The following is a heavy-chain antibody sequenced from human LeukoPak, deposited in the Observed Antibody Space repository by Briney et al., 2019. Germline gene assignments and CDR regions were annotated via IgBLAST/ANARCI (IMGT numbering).Heavy chain of an antibody. CDR2: IHYSGSI. D-gene: IGHD2-2*01. V-gene: IGHV4-39*01. Sequence: SETLSLTCTVSGGSFSSSSYYWVWIRQPPGKGLEWIGSIHYSGSIYYKPSLKSRVTILGDTPKNQFSLKLSSVTAADTAVYFCARGYCSSSSCSTPPYDYGTDVWGQGTTVTVSS. CDR1: GGSFSSSSYY. J-gene: IGHJ6*02. CDR3: ARGYCSSSSCSTPPYDYGTDV.